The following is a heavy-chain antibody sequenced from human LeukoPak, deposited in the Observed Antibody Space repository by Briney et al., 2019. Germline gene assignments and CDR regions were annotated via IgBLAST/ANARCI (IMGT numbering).Heavy chain of an antibody. J-gene: IGHJ3*01. V-gene: IGHV5-51*01. D-gene: IGHD3-22*01. CDR1: GYSFTNYW. Sequence: GESLKISCKGSGYSFTNYWIGWVRQMPGKGLEWMGIIYPNDSDTRYRPSFQGQVSISADKSINTAYLQWSSLKASDTAMYFCARPNITYYYDGSGYDGFDVWGQGTMVTVSS. CDR3: ARPNITYYYDGSGYDGFDV. CDR2: IYPNDSDT.